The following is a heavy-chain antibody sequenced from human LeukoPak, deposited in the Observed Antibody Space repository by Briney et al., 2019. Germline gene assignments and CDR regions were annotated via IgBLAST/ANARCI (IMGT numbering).Heavy chain of an antibody. J-gene: IGHJ4*02. CDR1: GFTFSTYI. CDR3: AREGYYGSGSPPSLYFDY. CDR2: TSSDLNVK. Sequence: PGGSLRLSCAASGFTFSTYILSWVRQAPGKGLEWVAVTSSDLNVKLYADSVKGRFTISRDNSRSTLYLQMNSLRPEDTAIYYCAREGYYGSGSPPSLYFDYWGQGTLVTVSS. V-gene: IGHV3-30-3*01. D-gene: IGHD3-10*01.